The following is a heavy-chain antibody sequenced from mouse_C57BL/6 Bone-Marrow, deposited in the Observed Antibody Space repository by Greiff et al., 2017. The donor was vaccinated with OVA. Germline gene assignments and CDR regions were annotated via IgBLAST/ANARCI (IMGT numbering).Heavy chain of an antibody. CDR2: IHPNSGST. CDR3: ARFLPHVVATGYFDV. J-gene: IGHJ1*03. Sequence: VQLQQPGAELVKPGASVKLSCKASGYTFTSYWMHWVKQRPGQGLEWIGMIHPNSGSTNYNEKFKSKATLTVDKSSSTAYMQLSSLTSEDSAVYYCARFLPHVVATGYFDVWGTGTTVTVSS. D-gene: IGHD1-1*01. V-gene: IGHV1-64*01. CDR1: GYTFTSYW.